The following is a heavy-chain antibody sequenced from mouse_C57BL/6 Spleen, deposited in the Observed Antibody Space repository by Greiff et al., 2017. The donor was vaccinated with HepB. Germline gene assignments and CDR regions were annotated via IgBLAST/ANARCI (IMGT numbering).Heavy chain of an antibody. Sequence: QVQLKESGPELVKPGASVKLSCKASGYTFTSYDINWVKQRTGQGLEWIGWNYPRDGRTKYNEKFKGKATLTVATSSSTAYMELHSLTSEDSAVYFCARGGYFAYWGQGTTLTVSS. CDR3: ARGGYFAY. J-gene: IGHJ2*01. V-gene: IGHV1-85*01. CDR1: GYTFTSYD. CDR2: NYPRDGRT.